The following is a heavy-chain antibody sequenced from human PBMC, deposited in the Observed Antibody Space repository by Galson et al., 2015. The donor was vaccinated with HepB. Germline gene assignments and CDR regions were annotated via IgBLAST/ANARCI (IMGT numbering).Heavy chain of an antibody. CDR3: TTGGYAMDI. CDR2: IKSKVDGETI. V-gene: IGHV3-15*01. CDR1: GFTFSNAW. J-gene: IGHJ6*02. Sequence: SLRLSCAASGFTFSNAWMNWVRQAPGKGLEWIGRIKSKVDGETIDYAAPVKGRFTISRDDSKTTACLQMNSLKIDDTAVYYCTTGGYAMDIWGQGTTVTVSS.